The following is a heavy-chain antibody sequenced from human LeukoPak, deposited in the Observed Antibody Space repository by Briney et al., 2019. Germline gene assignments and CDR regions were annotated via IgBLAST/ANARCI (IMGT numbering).Heavy chain of an antibody. Sequence: PSQTLSLTCTVSGGSISSGGYYWSWIRQHPGKGLEWIGYIYYSGSTYYNPSLKSRVTISVDTSKNQFSLKLSSVTAADTAVYYCARDRVVVPARFGMDVWGQGTTVTVSS. CDR2: IYYSGST. J-gene: IGHJ6*02. CDR3: ARDRVVVPARFGMDV. D-gene: IGHD2-2*01. V-gene: IGHV4-31*03. CDR1: GGSISSGGYY.